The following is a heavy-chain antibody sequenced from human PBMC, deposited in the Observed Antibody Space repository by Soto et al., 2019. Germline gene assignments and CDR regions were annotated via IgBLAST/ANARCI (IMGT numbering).Heavy chain of an antibody. V-gene: IGHV3-9*01. CDR1: GFTFDDYA. CDR3: AKDTRGTYSSSWHDAFDI. CDR2: ISWNSGSI. J-gene: IGHJ3*02. Sequence: GGSLRLSCAASGFTFDDYAMHWVRQAPGKGLEWVSGISWNSGSIGYADSVKGRFTISRDNAKNSLYLQMNSLRAEDTALYYCAKDTRGTYSSSWHDAFDIWGQGTMVTVSS. D-gene: IGHD6-13*01.